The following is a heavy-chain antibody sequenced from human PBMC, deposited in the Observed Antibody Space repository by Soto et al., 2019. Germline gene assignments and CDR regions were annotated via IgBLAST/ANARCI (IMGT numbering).Heavy chain of an antibody. Sequence: ASVKVSCKASGYTFTSYGISWVRQAPGQGLEWMGWISAYNGNTNYAQKLQGRVTMTTDTSTSTAYMELRSLRSDDTAVYYCAIIAEPGFVRYYYGMDVWGKGTTVTVSS. CDR1: GYTFTSYG. CDR2: ISAYNGNT. J-gene: IGHJ6*04. D-gene: IGHD6-13*01. CDR3: AIIAEPGFVRYYYGMDV. V-gene: IGHV1-18*01.